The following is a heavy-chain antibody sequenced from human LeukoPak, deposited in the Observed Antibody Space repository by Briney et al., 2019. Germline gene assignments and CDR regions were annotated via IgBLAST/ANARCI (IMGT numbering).Heavy chain of an antibody. CDR2: ISAYNGNT. V-gene: IGHV1-18*01. Sequence: ASVKVSCKASGYTFTSYGISWVRQAPGQGLEWMGWISAYNGNTNYAQKLQGRVTMTTDTSTSTAYMELRSLRSDDTAVYYCARDLWNKRITMVRGVSWHAFDIWGQGTMVTVSS. J-gene: IGHJ3*02. D-gene: IGHD3-10*01. CDR3: ARDLWNKRITMVRGVSWHAFDI. CDR1: GYTFTSYG.